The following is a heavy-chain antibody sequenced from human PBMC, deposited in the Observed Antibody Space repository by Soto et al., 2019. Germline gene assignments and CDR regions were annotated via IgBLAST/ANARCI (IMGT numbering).Heavy chain of an antibody. D-gene: IGHD5-18*01. J-gene: IGHJ6*02. CDR3: ARDHSYGYHYYYGMDV. V-gene: IGHV3-13*01. CDR2: IGTAGDT. Sequence: GGSLRLSCAASGFTFSSYDMHWVRQATGKGLEWVSAIGTAGDTYYPGSVKGRFTISRENAKNSLYLQMNSLRAEDTAVYYCARDHSYGYHYYYGMDVWGQGTTVTVSS. CDR1: GFTFSSYD.